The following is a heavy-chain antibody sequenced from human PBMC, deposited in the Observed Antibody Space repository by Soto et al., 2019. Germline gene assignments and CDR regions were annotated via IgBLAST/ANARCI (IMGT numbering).Heavy chain of an antibody. V-gene: IGHV3-30-3*01. CDR3: ARPVRRWNCSGGSCNQTHRRDAFDI. D-gene: IGHD2-15*01. CDR1: GFTFSSYA. CDR2: ISYDGSNK. Sequence: GGSLRLSCAASGFTFSSYAMHWVRQAPGKGLEWVAVISYDGSNKYYEDSVKGRFTISRDNSKNTLYLQMNSLRAEDRAVYYCARPVRRWNCSGGSCNQTHRRDAFDIWGQGTMVTVSS. J-gene: IGHJ3*02.